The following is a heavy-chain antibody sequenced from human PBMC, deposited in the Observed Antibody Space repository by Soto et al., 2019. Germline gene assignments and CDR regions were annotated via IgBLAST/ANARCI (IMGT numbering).Heavy chain of an antibody. J-gene: IGHJ4*02. CDR1: GYTFVNYG. V-gene: IGHV1-18*01. D-gene: IGHD3-3*01. CDR3: ARDKRFGEELLLDY. CDR2: ISAYNGNK. Sequence: QVQLVQSGAEVKKPGASVKVSCKASGYTFVNYGITWVRQAPGQGLEWMGWISAYNGNKDYAQRLQGRVTMTTDASTSTAYMELRSLRSDDTAVYYCARDKRFGEELLLDYWGQGTLVVVSS.